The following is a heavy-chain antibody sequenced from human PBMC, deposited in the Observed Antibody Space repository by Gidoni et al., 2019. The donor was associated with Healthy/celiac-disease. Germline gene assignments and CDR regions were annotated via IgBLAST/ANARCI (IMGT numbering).Heavy chain of an antibody. D-gene: IGHD5-12*01. J-gene: IGHJ4*02. CDR1: GGSISSSSYY. V-gene: IGHV4-39*01. CDR3: ARLRFRTRVATIKGLPDY. CDR2: IYYSGST. Sequence: QLQLQESGPGLVKPSETLSLTCTVPGGSISSSSYYWGWIRQPPGKGLEWIGSIYYSGSTYYNPSLKSRVTISVDTSKNQFSLKLSSVTAADTAVYYCARLRFRTRVATIKGLPDYWGQGTLVTVSS.